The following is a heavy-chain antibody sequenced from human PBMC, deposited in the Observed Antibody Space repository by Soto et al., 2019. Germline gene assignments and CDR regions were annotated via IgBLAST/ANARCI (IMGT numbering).Heavy chain of an antibody. Sequence: QVALMQSGAEVKKPGSSVKVSCTTSGGTLSTHPISWVRQAPGQGLEWMAMIIPFYGSSNHAQKFQGRVTITVDESTNTVYMTLSSLTSEDTAVYYCARDASRVSHYYGLDVWGQGTTVTVSS. CDR1: GGTLSTHP. CDR2: IIPFYGSS. CDR3: ARDASRVSHYYGLDV. V-gene: IGHV1-69*18. J-gene: IGHJ6*02.